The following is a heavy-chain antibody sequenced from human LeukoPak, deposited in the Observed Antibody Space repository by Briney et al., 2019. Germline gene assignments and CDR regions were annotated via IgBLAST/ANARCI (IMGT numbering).Heavy chain of an antibody. V-gene: IGHV4-34*01. J-gene: IGHJ5*02. Sequence: SETLPLTCAVYGGSFSGYYWSWIRQPPGKGLEWIGEINHSGSTNYHPSLKSRVTISVDTSKNQFSLKLSSVTAADTAVYYCARGRYCSSTSCYAKRENNWFDPWGQGTLVTVSS. CDR2: INHSGST. CDR3: ARGRYCSSTSCYAKRENNWFDP. D-gene: IGHD2-2*01. CDR1: GGSFSGYY.